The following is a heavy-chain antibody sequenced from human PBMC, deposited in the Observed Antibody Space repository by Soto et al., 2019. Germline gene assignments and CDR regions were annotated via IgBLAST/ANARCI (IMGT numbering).Heavy chain of an antibody. V-gene: IGHV4-39*02. CDR3: ARGSWGYFDY. D-gene: IGHD3-16*01. CDR2: SYSSGTS. CDR1: GASVTNHISY. Sequence: XETLSLPCSVAGASVTNHISYWGWFRQPPGKGLEWIGKSYSSGTSYYSTSLESRATISVDSSKNQFSLKLNSVTAADTATYFCARGSWGYFDYWGQGSLVTVSS. J-gene: IGHJ4*02.